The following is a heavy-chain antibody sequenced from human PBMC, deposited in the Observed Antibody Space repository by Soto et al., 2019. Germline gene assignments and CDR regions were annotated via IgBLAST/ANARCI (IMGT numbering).Heavy chain of an antibody. CDR1: GGTFSSYT. J-gene: IGHJ5*02. CDR3: ASYYYGSGSYYNPAS. Sequence: QVQLVQSGAEVKKPGSSVKVSCKASGGTFSSYTISWVRQAPGQGLEWMGRIIPILGIANYAQKFQGRVTITANKSTRTAYMELSSLRSEDTAVYYCASYYYGSGSYYNPASWGQGTLVTVSS. D-gene: IGHD3-10*01. V-gene: IGHV1-69*02. CDR2: IIPILGIA.